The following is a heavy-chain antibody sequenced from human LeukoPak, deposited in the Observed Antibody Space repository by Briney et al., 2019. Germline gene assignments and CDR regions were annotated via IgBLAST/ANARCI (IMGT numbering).Heavy chain of an antibody. CDR2: ISYDVTNK. CDR1: GFSFSSYG. CDR3: AKDSVEFGDYVSMYYLDY. V-gene: IGHV3-30*18. J-gene: IGHJ4*02. Sequence: GRSLRLSCAASGFSFSSYGMHWVRQAPGKGLEWVAVISYDVTNKYYADSVKGRFTISRDNSKNTLYLQMNSLRTGDTAVYYCAKDSVEFGDYVSMYYLDYWGQGTLVTVSS. D-gene: IGHD4-17*01.